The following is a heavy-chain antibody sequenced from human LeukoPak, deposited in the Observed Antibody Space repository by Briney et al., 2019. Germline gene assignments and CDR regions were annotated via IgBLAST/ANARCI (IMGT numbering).Heavy chain of an antibody. V-gene: IGHV3-7*01. Sequence: GGSLRLSCAASGFTFSNYWMSWVRQAPGKGLEWVANIKQDSSEKFYVDSVKGRFTVSRDNAKNSLYLQMSSLRAEDTAVYFCARSQVHDYWGQGTLVTVSS. CDR3: ARSQVHDY. CDR1: GFTFSNYW. CDR2: IKQDSSEK. J-gene: IGHJ4*02.